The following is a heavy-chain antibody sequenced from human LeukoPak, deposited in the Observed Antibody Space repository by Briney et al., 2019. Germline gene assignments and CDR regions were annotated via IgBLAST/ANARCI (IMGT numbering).Heavy chain of an antibody. J-gene: IGHJ4*02. CDR3: ARVGYSYGSYYFDY. CDR1: GFTFSIYW. D-gene: IGHD5-18*01. Sequence: GGSLRLSCAASGFTFSIYWMHWVRQAPGKGLVWVSRINSDATSTTYADSVKGRFTISRDTARNTLYVQMNSLRAEATAVYYCARVGYSYGSYYFDYWGQGTLVTVSS. CDR2: INSDATST. V-gene: IGHV3-74*01.